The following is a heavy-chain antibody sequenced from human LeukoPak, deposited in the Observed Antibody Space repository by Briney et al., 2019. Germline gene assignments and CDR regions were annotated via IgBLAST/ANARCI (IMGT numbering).Heavy chain of an antibody. CDR3: ARGIIAAAGRSSWFDP. V-gene: IGHV4-38-2*02. CDR2: IYHSGST. CDR1: GYSISSGNY. Sequence: SETLSLTCSVSGYSISSGNYWGWIRLPPGKGLQWIGSIYHSGSTYYNPSLKSRVTISVDTSKNQFSLKLSSVTAADTAVYHCARGIIAAAGRSSWFDPWGQGTLVTVSS. J-gene: IGHJ5*02. D-gene: IGHD6-13*01.